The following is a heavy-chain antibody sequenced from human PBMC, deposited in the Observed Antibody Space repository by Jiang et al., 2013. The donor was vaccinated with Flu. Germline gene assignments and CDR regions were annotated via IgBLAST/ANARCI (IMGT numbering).Heavy chain of an antibody. Sequence: SAVQWVRQARGQRLEWIGWIVVGSGNTNYAQKFQERVTITRDMSTSTAYMELSSLRSEDTAVYYCAAEVETYYYDSSGYYDAGGFDYWGQGTLVTVSS. CDR3: AAEVETYYYDSSGYYDAGGFDY. D-gene: IGHD3-22*01. CDR2: IVVGSGNT. J-gene: IGHJ4*02. V-gene: IGHV1-58*01. CDR1: SA.